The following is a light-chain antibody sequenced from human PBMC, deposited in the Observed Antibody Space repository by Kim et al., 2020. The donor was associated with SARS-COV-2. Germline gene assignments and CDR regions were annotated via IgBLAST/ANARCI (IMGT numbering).Light chain of an antibody. V-gene: IGKV3-15*01. CDR2: DGT. Sequence: SMSPGERATLSCRASQSVGSNLAWYQQKPGQAPRLLFYDGTTRATGLPARFSGSGYGTAFTLTIGSLQSEDLAVYYCQQYSSWPYTFGQGTKLEI. J-gene: IGKJ2*01. CDR1: QSVGSN. CDR3: QQYSSWPYT.